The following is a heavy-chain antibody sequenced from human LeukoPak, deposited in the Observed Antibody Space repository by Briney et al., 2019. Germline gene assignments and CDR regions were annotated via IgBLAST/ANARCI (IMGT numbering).Heavy chain of an antibody. J-gene: IGHJ4*02. CDR2: ISGSGGST. V-gene: IGHV3-23*01. CDR3: AKDNPSRLAAHPDY. Sequence: GGSLRLSCAVSGFTFSSYAMSWVRKAPGKGLEWVSAISGSGGSTSYADAVKGRFTISRHNSKNTLSLQMNSLRPDDTAVYYCAKDNPSRLAAHPDYWGQGTLVTVSS. D-gene: IGHD6-6*01. CDR1: GFTFSSYA.